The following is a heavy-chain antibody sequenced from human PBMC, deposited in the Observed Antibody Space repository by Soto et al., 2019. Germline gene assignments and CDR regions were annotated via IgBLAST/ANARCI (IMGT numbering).Heavy chain of an antibody. CDR2: IYSGDST. CDR3: ARDRWQQLLRYYYYGMDV. CDR1: GFTVSSNY. J-gene: IGHJ6*02. Sequence: EVQLVESGGGLVQPGGSLRLSCAASGFTVSSNYMSWVRQAPGKGLEWVSVIYSGDSTYYADSVKGRFTISRDNSKNTLYLQMNSQRAEDTAVYYCARDRWQQLLRYYYYGMDVWGQGTTVTVSS. D-gene: IGHD6-13*01. V-gene: IGHV3-66*01.